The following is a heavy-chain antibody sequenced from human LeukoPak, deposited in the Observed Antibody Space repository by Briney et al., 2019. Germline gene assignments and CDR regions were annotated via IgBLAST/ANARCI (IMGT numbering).Heavy chain of an antibody. D-gene: IGHD3-22*01. CDR1: GGSISSGGYS. Sequence: TLSLTCAVSGGSISSGGYSWSWIRQPPGKGLEWIGYIYHSGSTYYNPSLKSRVTISVDRSKNQFSLKLSSVTAADTAVYYCARTYYYDSSGYYHQHYFDYWGQGTLVTVSS. V-gene: IGHV4-30-2*01. CDR2: IYHSGST. J-gene: IGHJ4*02. CDR3: ARTYYYDSSGYYHQHYFDY.